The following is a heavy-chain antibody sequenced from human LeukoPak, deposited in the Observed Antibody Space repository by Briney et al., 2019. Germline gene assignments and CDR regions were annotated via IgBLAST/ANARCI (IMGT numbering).Heavy chain of an antibody. J-gene: IGHJ4*02. CDR3: ARVSCSSTSCYSAFDY. V-gene: IGHV1-18*01. CDR2: ISAYNGNT. Sequence: ASVKVSCKASGYTFTSYGISWVRQAPGQGLEWTGWISAYNGNTNYAQKLQGRVTMTTDTSTSTAYMELRSLRSDDTAVYYCARVSCSSTSCYSAFDYWGQGTLVTVSS. D-gene: IGHD2-2*01. CDR1: GYTFTSYG.